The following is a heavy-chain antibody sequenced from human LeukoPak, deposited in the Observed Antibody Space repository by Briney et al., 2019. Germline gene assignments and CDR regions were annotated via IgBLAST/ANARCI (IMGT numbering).Heavy chain of an antibody. CDR3: AKADRALGGYFDY. Sequence: GGSLRLSCAASGFTFSSYAMGWVRQAPGKGLEWVSAISGSGGSTYYADSVKGRFTISRDNSKNTTLYLQMNSLRAEDTAVYYCAKADRALGGYFDYWGQGTLVAVSS. CDR2: ISGSGGST. J-gene: IGHJ4*02. CDR1: GFTFSSYA. D-gene: IGHD3-10*01. V-gene: IGHV3-23*01.